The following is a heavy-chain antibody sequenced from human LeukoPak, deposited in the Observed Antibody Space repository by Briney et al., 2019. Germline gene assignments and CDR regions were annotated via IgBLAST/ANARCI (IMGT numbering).Heavy chain of an antibody. CDR3: ARSANYFDTSGQDY. Sequence: PGGSLRLSCAASGFTFSGYWMHWVRQAPGKGLVWVSRTNRDDSDTSYAGSVKGRFTISRDKAKSTLYLQMNSLRVEDTAVYYCARSANYFDTSGQDYWGQGTLVTVSS. V-gene: IGHV3-74*01. CDR2: TNRDDSDT. CDR1: GFTFSGYW. D-gene: IGHD3-22*01. J-gene: IGHJ4*02.